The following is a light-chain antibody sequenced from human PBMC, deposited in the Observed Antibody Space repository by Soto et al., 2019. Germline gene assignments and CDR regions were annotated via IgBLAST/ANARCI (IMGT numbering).Light chain of an antibody. CDR3: CSYAGSYTYV. CDR2: GVT. CDR1: SSDVGYDNQ. J-gene: IGLJ1*01. Sequence: QCALTQPRSVSGSPGQAVTITCTGTSSDVGYDNQVSWYQQHPGKAPKLIIYGVTQRPSGVPDRFSGSKSGNTASLTISGLQAEDEADYFCCSYAGSYTYVFVTGTKVTVL. V-gene: IGLV2-11*01.